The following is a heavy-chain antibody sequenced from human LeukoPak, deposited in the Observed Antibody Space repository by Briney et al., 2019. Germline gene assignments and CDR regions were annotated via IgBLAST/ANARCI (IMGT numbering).Heavy chain of an antibody. CDR1: GGSISSYY. J-gene: IGHJ3*02. D-gene: IGHD6-13*01. CDR2: IYYSGST. Sequence: PSETLSLTCTVSGGSISSYYWSWIRQPPGKGLEWIGYIYYSGSTNYNPSLKSRVTISVDTSKNQFSLKLSSVTAADTAVYYCARDSYSSSWYGRDAFDIWGQGTMVTVSS. CDR3: ARDSYSSSWYGRDAFDI. V-gene: IGHV4-59*01.